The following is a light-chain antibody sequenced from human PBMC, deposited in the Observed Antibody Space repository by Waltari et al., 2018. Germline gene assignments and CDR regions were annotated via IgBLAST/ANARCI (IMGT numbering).Light chain of an antibody. J-gene: IGLJ2*01. V-gene: IGLV2-23*02. CDR2: EVS. CDR1: SSDIGSHNI. Sequence: QSALTQPASVSGSPGQSITISCTGTSSDIGSHNIVSWYQQHPVKAPKLMIYEVSKRPSGVSNRFSGSKSGNRASLTISGLQAEDEADYYCCSYAGSSTLDVVFGGGTKLTVL. CDR3: CSYAGSSTLDVV.